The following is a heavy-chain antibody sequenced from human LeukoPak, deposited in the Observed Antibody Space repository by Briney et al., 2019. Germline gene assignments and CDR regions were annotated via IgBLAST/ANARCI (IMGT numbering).Heavy chain of an antibody. CDR1: GGSVSSGSYY. CDR2: IYYSGST. Sequence: SETLSLTCTVSGGSVSSGSYYWSWIRQPPGKGLEWIGYIYYSGSTNYNPSLKSRVIISVDTSKNQFSLKLSSVTAADTAVYYCARGPGGGSRNWFDPWGQGTLVTVSS. V-gene: IGHV4-61*01. J-gene: IGHJ5*02. D-gene: IGHD2-15*01. CDR3: ARGPGGGSRNWFDP.